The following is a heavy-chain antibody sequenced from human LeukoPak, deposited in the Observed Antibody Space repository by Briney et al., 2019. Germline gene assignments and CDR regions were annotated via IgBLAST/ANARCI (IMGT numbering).Heavy chain of an antibody. J-gene: IGHJ1*01. D-gene: IGHD6-13*01. V-gene: IGHV1-69*01. Sequence: GSSVKVSCKASGGTFSSYAISWVRQAPGQGLEWMGGIIPIFGTANYAQTFQGRVTITADESTSTAHMELSRLRSEDTAVYYCASAIAAGHPAEYFQLWGQGTLVTVSS. CDR2: IIPIFGTA. CDR1: GGTFSSYA. CDR3: ASAIAAGHPAEYFQL.